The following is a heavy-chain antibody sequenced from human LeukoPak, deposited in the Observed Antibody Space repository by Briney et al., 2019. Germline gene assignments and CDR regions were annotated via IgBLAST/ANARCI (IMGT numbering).Heavy chain of an antibody. CDR2: ISSSGSTI. J-gene: IGHJ4*02. V-gene: IGHV3-11*04. Sequence: GGSLRLSCAASGFTFSDYYMSWIRQAPGKGLEWVSYISSSGSTIYYADSVKGRFTISRDNSKNTLYLQMNSLRAEDTAVYYCANLQDIVVVPAAIVEDYWGQGTLVTVSS. CDR3: ANLQDIVVVPAAIVEDY. D-gene: IGHD2-2*02. CDR1: GFTFSDYY.